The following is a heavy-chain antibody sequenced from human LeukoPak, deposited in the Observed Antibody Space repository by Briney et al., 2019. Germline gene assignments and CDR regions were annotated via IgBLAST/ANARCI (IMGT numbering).Heavy chain of an antibody. V-gene: IGHV4-59*12. CDR2: IYYSGST. J-gene: IGHJ5*02. CDR3: ARDRGYSGYETKFDP. D-gene: IGHD5-12*01. CDR1: GGSISSYY. Sequence: SETLSLTCTVSGGSISSYYWSWIRQPPGKGLEWIGYIYYSGSTNYNPSLKSRVTISVDTSKNQFSLKLSSVTAADTAVYYCARDRGYSGYETKFDPWGQGTLVTASS.